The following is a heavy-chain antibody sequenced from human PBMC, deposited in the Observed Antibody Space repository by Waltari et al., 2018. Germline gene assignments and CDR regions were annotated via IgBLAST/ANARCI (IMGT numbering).Heavy chain of an antibody. CDR3: ARPPSSGDYFDY. D-gene: IGHD4-17*01. Sequence: QLQLQESGPGLVKPSETLSLTCTVPGGSISSISYYWGWIRQPPGKGLEWIGSIYYSGSTYYNPSLKSRVTISVDTSKNQFSLKLSSVTAADTAVYYCARPPSSGDYFDYWGQGTLVTVSS. CDR1: GGSISSISYY. J-gene: IGHJ4*02. V-gene: IGHV4-39*07. CDR2: IYYSGST.